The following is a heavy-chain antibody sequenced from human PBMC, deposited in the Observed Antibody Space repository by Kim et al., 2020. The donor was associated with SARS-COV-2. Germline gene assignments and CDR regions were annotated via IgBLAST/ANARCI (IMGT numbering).Heavy chain of an antibody. CDR3: AGYSSGWYPTPELIAY. Sequence: SETLSLTCTVSGGSISSYYWSWIRQPPGKGLEWIGYIYYSGSTNYNPSLKSRVTISEDTSKNQFSLKLSSVTAADTAVYYCAGYSSGWYPTPELIAYWGQGTLVTVSS. CDR2: IYYSGST. J-gene: IGHJ4*02. CDR1: GGSISSYY. V-gene: IGHV4-59*08. D-gene: IGHD6-19*01.